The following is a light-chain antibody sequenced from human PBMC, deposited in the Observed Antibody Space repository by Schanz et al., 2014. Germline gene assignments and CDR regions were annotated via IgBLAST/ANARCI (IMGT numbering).Light chain of an antibody. CDR2: DVS. J-gene: IGKJ4*01. Sequence: DIQMTQSPSSLSASVGDRVTITCQAREAIKNYLNWYQQKPGKAPKLLIYDVSKLDAGLPPRFTASGSGTDFTFTIASLQPEDVATYYGQQHEPPRYFGGGTKVE. V-gene: IGKV1-33*01. CDR1: EAIKNY. CDR3: QQHEPPRY.